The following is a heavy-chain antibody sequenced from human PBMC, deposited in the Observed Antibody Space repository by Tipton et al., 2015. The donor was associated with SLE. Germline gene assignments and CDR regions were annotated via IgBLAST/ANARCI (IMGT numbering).Heavy chain of an antibody. CDR3: AREDSYYDILTGEGYFYGMDV. Sequence: SLRLSCAASGFTFSSYWMPWVRQAPGKGLVWVANIKQDGSEKYYVDSVKGRFTISRDNAKNSLYLQMNSLRAEDTAVYYCAREDSYYDILTGEGYFYGMDVWGQGTTVTVSS. D-gene: IGHD3-9*01. CDR1: GFTFSSYW. V-gene: IGHV3-7*01. CDR2: IKQDGSEK. J-gene: IGHJ6*02.